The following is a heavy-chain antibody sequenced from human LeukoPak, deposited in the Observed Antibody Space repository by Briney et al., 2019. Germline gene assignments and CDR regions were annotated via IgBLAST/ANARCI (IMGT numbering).Heavy chain of an antibody. CDR3: AKDKQVHYYDSSGYYVFDY. D-gene: IGHD3-22*01. CDR1: GFTFSSYA. CDR2: ISGSGGST. V-gene: IGHV3-23*01. J-gene: IGHJ4*02. Sequence: GGSLRLSCAASGFTFSSYAMSWVRQAPGKGLEWVSAISGSGGSTYYADSVKGRFTISRGNSKNTLYLQMNSLRAEDTAVYYCAKDKQVHYYDSSGYYVFDYWGQGTLVTVSS.